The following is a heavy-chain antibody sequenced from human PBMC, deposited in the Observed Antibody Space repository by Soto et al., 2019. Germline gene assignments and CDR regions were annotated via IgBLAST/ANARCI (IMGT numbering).Heavy chain of an antibody. CDR2: ISYDGSNK. Sequence: GGSLRLSCAASGFTFSSYGMHWVRQAPGKGLEWVAVISYDGSNKYYADSVKGRFTISRDNSKNTLYLQMNSLRAEDTAVFYCARDPAYGLNWFDPWGQGTLVTVSS. CDR3: ARDPAYGLNWFDP. J-gene: IGHJ5*02. CDR1: GFTFSSYG. D-gene: IGHD4-17*01. V-gene: IGHV3-30*03.